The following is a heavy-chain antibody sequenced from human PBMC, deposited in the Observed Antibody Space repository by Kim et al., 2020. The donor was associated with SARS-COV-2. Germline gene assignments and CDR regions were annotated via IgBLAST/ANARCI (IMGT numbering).Heavy chain of an antibody. D-gene: IGHD3-16*01. V-gene: IGHV3-7*01. CDR1: GFTFSNYW. CDR2: IKQDGSDK. J-gene: IGHJ6*02. CDR3: ARDWGSWPTVHSGMDV. Sequence: GGSLRLSCSASGFTFSNYWMTWVRQAPGKGLEWVANIKQDGSDKCYVDSVKGRLTISRDNAKNSLYLQMNSLRAEDTAVYYCARDWGSWPTVHSGMDVWGQGPTVTVSS.